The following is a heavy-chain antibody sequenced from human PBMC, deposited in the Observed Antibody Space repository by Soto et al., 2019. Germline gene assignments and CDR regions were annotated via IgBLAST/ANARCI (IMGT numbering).Heavy chain of an antibody. D-gene: IGHD3-22*01. Sequence: LSLTCTVSGGSISSGGYYWSWIRQHPGKGLEWIGYIYYSGSTNYNPSLKSRVTISVDTSKNQFSLKLSSVTAADTAVYYCARDTYYYDSSGYKTLGMDVWGQGTTVTVSS. CDR2: IYYSGST. CDR3: ARDTYYYDSSGYKTLGMDV. V-gene: IGHV4-31*03. J-gene: IGHJ6*02. CDR1: GGSISSGGYY.